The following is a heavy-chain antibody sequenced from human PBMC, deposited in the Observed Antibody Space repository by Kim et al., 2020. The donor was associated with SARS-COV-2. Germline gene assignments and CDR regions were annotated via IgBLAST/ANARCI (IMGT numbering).Heavy chain of an antibody. D-gene: IGHD6-13*01. CDR1: GGSISSYY. CDR3: VKRIRFIAASWGVDP. J-gene: IGHJ5*02. V-gene: IGHV4-59*01. Sequence: SETLSLTCTVSGGSISSYYWSWIRQPPGKGLEWIGYFYYSGSTNYNPSLKSRVTISVDTSKNQFSLKLSSVTAAVTAVYYCVKRIRFIAASWGVDPSGQG. CDR2: FYYSGST.